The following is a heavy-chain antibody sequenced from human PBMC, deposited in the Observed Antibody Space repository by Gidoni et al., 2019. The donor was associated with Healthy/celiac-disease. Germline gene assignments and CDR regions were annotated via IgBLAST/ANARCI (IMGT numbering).Heavy chain of an antibody. V-gene: IGHV3-66*02. CDR1: GFTVSSNY. CDR2: IYSGGST. D-gene: IGHD3-3*01. Sequence: EVQLVESGGGLVQPGGSLRLSCAASGFTVSSNYMSWVRQAPGKGLEWVSVIYSGGSTYYADSVKGRFTISRDNSKNTLYLQMNSLRAEDTAVYYCARDPEGSGYSFLAAFDIWGQGTMVTVSS. J-gene: IGHJ3*02. CDR3: ARDPEGSGYSFLAAFDI.